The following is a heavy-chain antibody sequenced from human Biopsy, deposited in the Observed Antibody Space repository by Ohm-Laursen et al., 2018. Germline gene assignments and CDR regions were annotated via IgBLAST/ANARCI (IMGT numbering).Heavy chain of an antibody. V-gene: IGHV1-58*01. CDR2: IVVGSGHT. CDR3: AAPSTLYYYYYAMDV. CDR1: GFTFSSSA. J-gene: IGHJ6*02. Sequence: GASVKVSCKASGFTFSSSAVQWVRQARGQRLEWIGWIVVGSGHTNYAQKFQERVTITRDMSTSTAYMELTSLRSEDTAVYYCAAPSTLYYYYYAMDVWDQGTTITASS.